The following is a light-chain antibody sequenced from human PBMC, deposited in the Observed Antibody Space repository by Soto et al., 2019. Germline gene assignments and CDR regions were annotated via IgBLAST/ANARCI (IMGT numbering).Light chain of an antibody. Sequence: IRLTQSPSSLAASVGDRLTLTCRASRNVSIYLNWYQHKPGKGPTLLIHATSNLQIGVPSRFSGSGSGTEFTLTISSLEPEDFGSYYCQQSYKMPSFGQGTRLEIK. CDR3: QQSYKMPS. CDR1: RNVSIY. CDR2: ATS. V-gene: IGKV1-39*01. J-gene: IGKJ5*01.